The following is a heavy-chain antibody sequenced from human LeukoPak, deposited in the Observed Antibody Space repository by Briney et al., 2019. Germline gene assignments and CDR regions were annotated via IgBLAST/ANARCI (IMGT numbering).Heavy chain of an antibody. V-gene: IGHV3-9*01. J-gene: IGHJ4*02. Sequence: GGFLRLSCAASGFTFDDYAMHWVRQAPGKGLEWVSGISWNSGSIGYADSVKGRFTISRDNAKNSLYLQMNSLRAEDTALYYCAKDMRSSWAYFDYWGQGTLVTVSS. CDR1: GFTFDDYA. CDR3: AKDMRSSWAYFDY. CDR2: ISWNSGSI. D-gene: IGHD6-13*01.